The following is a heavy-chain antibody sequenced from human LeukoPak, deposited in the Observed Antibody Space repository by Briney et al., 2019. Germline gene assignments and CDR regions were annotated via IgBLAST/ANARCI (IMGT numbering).Heavy chain of an antibody. CDR1: GGSIISCSYY. CDR2: VFYTGST. D-gene: IGHD6-13*01. Sequence: SETLSLTCTVSGGSIISCSYYWGWIRQPPGKGLEWIATVFYTGSTYYKPSLESRVTISLDTSKNQFSLKLSSVTAADTAVYYCARHGDSSSWYGNDAFDIWGQGTMVTVSS. CDR3: ARHGDSSSWYGNDAFDI. J-gene: IGHJ3*02. V-gene: IGHV4-39*01.